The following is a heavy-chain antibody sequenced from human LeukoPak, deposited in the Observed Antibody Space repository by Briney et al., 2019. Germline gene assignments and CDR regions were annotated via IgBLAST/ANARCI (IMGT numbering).Heavy chain of an antibody. Sequence: ASVKVSCKASGYTFTSYGISWVRQAPGQGLEWMGWISAYNGNTNYAQKLQGRVTMTTDTSTSTAYMELRSLRYDDTAVYYCATAHDYGDYQDYWGQGTLVTVSS. V-gene: IGHV1-18*01. CDR1: GYTFTSYG. CDR2: ISAYNGNT. J-gene: IGHJ4*02. CDR3: ATAHDYGDYQDY. D-gene: IGHD4-17*01.